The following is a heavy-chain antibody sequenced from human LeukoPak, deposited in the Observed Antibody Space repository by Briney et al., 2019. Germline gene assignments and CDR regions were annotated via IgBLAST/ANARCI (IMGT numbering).Heavy chain of an antibody. CDR3: ARDDEEFGELSWFDP. J-gene: IGHJ5*02. CDR2: ISAYNGNT. Sequence: ASVKVSCKASGFTFTNYAVTWVRQAPGQGLEWMGWISAYNGNTKYAQKFQGRVTMTTDTPTTTAYMELRSLRFDDTAVYYCARDDEEFGELSWFDPWGQGTLATVSS. CDR1: GFTFTNYA. V-gene: IGHV1-18*01. D-gene: IGHD3-10*01.